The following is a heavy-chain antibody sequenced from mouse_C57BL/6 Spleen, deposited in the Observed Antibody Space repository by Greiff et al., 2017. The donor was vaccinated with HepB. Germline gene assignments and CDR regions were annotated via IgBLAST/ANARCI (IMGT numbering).Heavy chain of an antibody. CDR2: IYPGDGDT. V-gene: IGHV1-82*01. CDR1: GYAFSSSW. D-gene: IGHD1-1*01. J-gene: IGHJ1*03. CDR3: ARDYYGSSRYFDV. Sequence: TSVKISCKASGYAFSSSWMNWVKQRPGKGLEWIGRIYPGDGDTNYNGKFKGKATLTADKSSSTAYMQLSSLTSEDSAVYFCARDYYGSSRYFDVWGTGTTVTVSS.